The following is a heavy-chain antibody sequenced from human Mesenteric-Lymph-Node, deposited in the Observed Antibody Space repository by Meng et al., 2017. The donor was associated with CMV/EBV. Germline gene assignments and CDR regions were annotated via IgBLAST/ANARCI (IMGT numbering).Heavy chain of an antibody. CDR1: GFTFSDYY. CDR3: ARDPVVVVAAYYGMDV. CDR2: ISSSGSTI. V-gene: IGHV3-11*01. D-gene: IGHD2-15*01. J-gene: IGHJ6*02. Sequence: GESLKISCAASGFTFSDYYMSWIRQAPGKGLEWVSYISSSGSTIYYADSVKGRFTISRDNAKNSLYLQMNSLRAEDTAVYYCARDPVVVVAAYYGMDVWGQGTTVTVSS.